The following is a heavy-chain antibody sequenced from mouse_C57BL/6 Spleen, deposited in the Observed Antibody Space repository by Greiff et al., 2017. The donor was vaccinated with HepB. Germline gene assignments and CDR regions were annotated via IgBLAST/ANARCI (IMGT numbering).Heavy chain of an antibody. D-gene: IGHD2-4*01. V-gene: IGHV1-52*01. J-gene: IGHJ2*01. CDR2: IDPSDSET. CDR1: GYTFTSYW. Sequence: QVQLQQPGAELVRPGSSVKLSCKASGYTFTSYWMHWVKQRPIQGLEWIGNIDPSDSETHYNQKFKDKATLTVDKSSSTAYMQLSSLTSEDSAVYYCARSGGDYESRYFDYWGQGTTLTVSS. CDR3: ARSGGDYESRYFDY.